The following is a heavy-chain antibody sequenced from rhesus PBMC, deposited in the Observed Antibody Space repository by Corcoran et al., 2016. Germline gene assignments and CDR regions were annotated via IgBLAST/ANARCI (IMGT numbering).Heavy chain of an antibody. Sequence: EVQLVESGGGLVQPGGSLRLSCAASGFTFSVSAVHWVRQAFGKGLEWVGRIRIKSGNYETGYAASVKCRFTISRDDSENTAYLQMNSLKTEDTAVYYCATGWSAGYWGQGVLVTVSS. CDR1: GFTFSVSA. V-gene: IGHV3-118*01. D-gene: IGHD2-39*02. CDR3: ATGWSAGY. J-gene: IGHJ4*01. CDR2: IRIKSGNYET.